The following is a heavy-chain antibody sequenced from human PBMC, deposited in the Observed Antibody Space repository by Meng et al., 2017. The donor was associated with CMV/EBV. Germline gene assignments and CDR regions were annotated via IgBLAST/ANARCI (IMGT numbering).Heavy chain of an antibody. V-gene: IGHV4-34*01. CDR3: ARGDSSSWYSVYYYYYYGMDV. CDR1: GGSFSGYY. J-gene: IGHJ6*02. Sequence: SETLSLTCAVYGGSFSGYYWSWIRQPPGKGLEWIGEIKHSGSTNYNPSLKSRVTISVDTSKNQFSLKLSSVTAADTAVYYCARGDSSSWYSVYYYYYYGMDVWGQGTTVTVSS. D-gene: IGHD6-13*01. CDR2: IKHSGST.